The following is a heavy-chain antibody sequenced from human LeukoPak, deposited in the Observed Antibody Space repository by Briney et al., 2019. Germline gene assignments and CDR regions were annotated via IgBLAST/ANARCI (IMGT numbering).Heavy chain of an antibody. Sequence: SETLSLTCTVSGVSISSYYWSWLRQPPGKGLEWIGYIYYSGSTNYNPSLKSRVTISVDTSKNQFSLKLSSVTAADTAVYYCARGLYCSGGSCFYDYWGQGTLVTVSS. CDR2: IYYSGST. J-gene: IGHJ4*02. D-gene: IGHD2-15*01. CDR3: ARGLYCSGGSCFYDY. CDR1: GVSISSYY. V-gene: IGHV4-59*01.